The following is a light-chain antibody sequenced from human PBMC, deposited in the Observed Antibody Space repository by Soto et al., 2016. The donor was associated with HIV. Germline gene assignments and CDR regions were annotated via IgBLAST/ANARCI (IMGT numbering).Light chain of an antibody. CDR2: QDS. V-gene: IGLV3-1*01. CDR3: QTWDTTTVV. J-gene: IGLJ2*01. CDR1: KLGDKY. Sequence: SYELTQPPSVSVSPGQTASITCSGDKLGDKYACWYQQKPGQSPVLVIYQDSKRPSGIPERFSGSNSGNTATLTISGAQAMDEAVYYCQTWDTTTVVFGEGTKLTVL.